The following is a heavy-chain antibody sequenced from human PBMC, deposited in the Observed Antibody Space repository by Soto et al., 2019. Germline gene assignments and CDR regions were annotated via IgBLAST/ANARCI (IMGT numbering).Heavy chain of an antibody. CDR1: GFIYSSCA. V-gene: IGHV3-30*03. CDR3: ARDYYKYYDSSGYYRSPAY. Sequence: GSLRLSCSASGFIYSSCAMHWVRQVPGKGLEWLAVVSHDGTLYPYADSVKGRFTISRDNSRNTLFLQMNSLRAEDTAVYYCARDYYKYYDSSGYYRSPAYWGQGTLVTVSS. J-gene: IGHJ4*02. D-gene: IGHD3-22*01. CDR2: VSHDGTLY.